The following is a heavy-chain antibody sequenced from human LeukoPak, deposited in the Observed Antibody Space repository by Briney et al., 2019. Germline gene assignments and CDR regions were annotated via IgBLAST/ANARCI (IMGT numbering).Heavy chain of an antibody. CDR2: ISYDGSNK. Sequence: PGGSLRLSCAASGFTFSSYGMHWVRQAPGKGPEWVAVISYDGSNKYYADSVKGRFTISRDNSKNTLYLQMNSLRAEDTAVYYCAKSIAAAAGFDYWGQGTLVTVSS. CDR3: AKSIAAAAGFDY. D-gene: IGHD6-13*01. V-gene: IGHV3-30*18. J-gene: IGHJ4*02. CDR1: GFTFSSYG.